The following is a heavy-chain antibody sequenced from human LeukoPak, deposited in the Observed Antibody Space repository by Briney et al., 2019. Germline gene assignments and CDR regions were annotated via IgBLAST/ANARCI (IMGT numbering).Heavy chain of an antibody. Sequence: PGGSLRLSCAASGFTFSSYWMHWVRQAPGKGLVWVSRINSDGSSTSYADSVKGRFTISRDNAKNTLYLQMNSLRAEDTAVYYCARHNYYNFWNALNWFDPWGQGTLVTVSS. V-gene: IGHV3-74*01. CDR3: ARHNYYNFWNALNWFDP. J-gene: IGHJ5*02. D-gene: IGHD3-3*01. CDR1: GFTFSSYW. CDR2: INSDGSST.